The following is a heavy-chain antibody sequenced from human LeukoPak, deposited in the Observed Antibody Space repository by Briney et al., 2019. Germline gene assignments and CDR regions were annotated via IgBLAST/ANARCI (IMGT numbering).Heavy chain of an antibody. J-gene: IGHJ4*02. D-gene: IGHD3-22*01. Sequence: PGGSLRLSCAASGFTFDDYVMCWVRQAPGKGLEWVSLISWDGGTTYYADSVKGRFTISRDNSKNSLYLQMNSLRTDDTALYYCAKDENSSGTTGSLDYWGQGTLVTVSS. CDR2: ISWDGGTT. CDR1: GFTFDDYV. CDR3: AKDENSSGTTGSLDY. V-gene: IGHV3-43*01.